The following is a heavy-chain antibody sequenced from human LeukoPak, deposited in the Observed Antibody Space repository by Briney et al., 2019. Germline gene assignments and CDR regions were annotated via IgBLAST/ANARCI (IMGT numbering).Heavy chain of an antibody. J-gene: IGHJ4*02. CDR2: IYYSGST. V-gene: IGHV4-59*01. CDR3: ARGHNVGAPDY. Sequence: NPSETLSLTCTVSGGSISSYYWSWIRQPPGKGLEWIGYIYYSGSTNYNPSLKSRVTISVDTSKNQFSLKLSSVTAADTAVYYCARGHNVGAPDYWGQGTLVTVSS. D-gene: IGHD1-26*01. CDR1: GGSISSYY.